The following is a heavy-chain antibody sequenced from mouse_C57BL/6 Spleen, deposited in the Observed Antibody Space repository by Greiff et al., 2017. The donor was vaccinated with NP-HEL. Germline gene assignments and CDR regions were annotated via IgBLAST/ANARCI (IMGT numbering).Heavy chain of an antibody. Sequence: QVQLQQSGPELVKPGASVKISCKASGYAFSSSWMNWVKQRPGKGLEWIGRIYPGDGDTNYNGKFKGKATLTADKSSSTAYMQLSSLTSEDSAVYFCAAIEAWFAYWGQGTLVTVSA. J-gene: IGHJ3*01. CDR3: AAIEAWFAY. CDR1: GYAFSSSW. V-gene: IGHV1-82*01. CDR2: IYPGDGDT.